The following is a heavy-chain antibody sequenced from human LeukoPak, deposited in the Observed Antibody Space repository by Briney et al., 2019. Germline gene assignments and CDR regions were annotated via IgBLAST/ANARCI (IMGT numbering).Heavy chain of an antibody. J-gene: IGHJ4*02. Sequence: PGGSLRLSCAASGFTFSSYAMSWIRQPPGKGLEWIGYIYYSGSTNYNPSLKSRVTTSVDTSKNQFSLKLSSVTAADTAVYYCARGGDPIFGYWGQGTLVTVSS. D-gene: IGHD2-21*02. CDR3: ARGGDPIFGY. CDR2: IYYSGST. CDR1: GFTFSSYA. V-gene: IGHV4-59*12.